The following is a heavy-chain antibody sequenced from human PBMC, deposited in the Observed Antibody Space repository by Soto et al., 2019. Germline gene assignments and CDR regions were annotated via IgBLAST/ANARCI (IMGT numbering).Heavy chain of an antibody. CDR2: INHGGST. D-gene: IGHD3-22*01. Sequence: SETLSLTCAVNGGSFSGYFWSWIRQPPGKGLEWIGEINHGGSTKYIPSLKSRVTISIATSKNQFSLRLSSVTAADTAVYFCARGRYYDSSGLDYWGQGTLVTVSS. CDR1: GGSFSGYF. CDR3: ARGRYYDSSGLDY. V-gene: IGHV4-34*01. J-gene: IGHJ4*02.